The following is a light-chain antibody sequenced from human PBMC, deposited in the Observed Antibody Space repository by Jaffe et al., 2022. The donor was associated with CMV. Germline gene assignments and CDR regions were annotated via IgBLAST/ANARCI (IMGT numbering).Light chain of an antibody. CDR1: ENINNY. CDR3: QQYNNWPPIT. Sequence: EIVMTQSPATLSVSPGERVTLSCRASENINNYLAWYQQKPGQAPRLLIHGTSTRATGIPARFSGSGSGTDFSLTISSLQSEDFAVYYCQQYNNWPPITFGQGTRLQI. V-gene: IGKV3-15*01. J-gene: IGKJ5*01. CDR2: GTS.